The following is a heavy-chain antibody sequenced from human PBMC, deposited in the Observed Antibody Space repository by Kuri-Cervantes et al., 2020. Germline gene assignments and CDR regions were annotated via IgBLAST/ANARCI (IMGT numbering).Heavy chain of an antibody. CDR3: ARLLKGFYYFDY. J-gene: IGHJ4*02. V-gene: IGHV4-39*01. CDR1: GGTISSSSYY. CDR2: NYYSGSN. Sequence: GSLRLSCTVSGGTISSSSYYWGWSRQPPGKGLEWIGSNYYSGSNYYNPSLKSRFTISVDTSKNQFSLKLSSVTAADTAVYYCARLLKGFYYFDYWGQGALVTVSS. D-gene: IGHD2/OR15-2a*01.